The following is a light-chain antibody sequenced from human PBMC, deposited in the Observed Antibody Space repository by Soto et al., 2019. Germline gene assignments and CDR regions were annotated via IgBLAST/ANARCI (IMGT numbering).Light chain of an antibody. V-gene: IGKV3-20*01. CDR1: QSVRSNY. J-gene: IGKJ3*01. Sequence: EIVLTQSPGTLSLSPGERATLSCRASQSVRSNYLAWYQQIPGQAPRLLIYGASIRATGIPDRFSGSGSGTDFTLTISRLEPGDFAVYFCHQYGSSPPFTFGPGTKVDIK. CDR3: HQYGSSPPFT. CDR2: GAS.